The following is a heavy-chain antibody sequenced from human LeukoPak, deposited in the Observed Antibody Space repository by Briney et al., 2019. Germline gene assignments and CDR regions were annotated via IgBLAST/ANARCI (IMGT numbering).Heavy chain of an antibody. D-gene: IGHD3-10*01. J-gene: IGHJ4*02. CDR1: GYTFTNNW. V-gene: IGHV1-46*01. Sequence: GASVKVSCKAFGYTFTNNWMHWVRQAPGQGPEWMGLISPTGGSTAYAQKFQGRVTMTRDMSTSTVYMELSSLRSEDTAVYYCARAHRGELGLWGQGTLVTVSS. CDR3: ARAHRGELGL. CDR2: ISPTGGST.